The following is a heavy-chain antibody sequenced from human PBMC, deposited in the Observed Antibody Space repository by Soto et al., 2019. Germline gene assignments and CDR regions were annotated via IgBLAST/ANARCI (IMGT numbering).Heavy chain of an antibody. CDR3: ARGGGVGVAGSAAFDM. CDR2: INPATGAA. D-gene: IGHD3-3*01. CDR1: GYPVTAYY. V-gene: IGHV1-2*02. J-gene: IGHJ3*02. Sequence: QLHLVQSGAVVKKPGASVTVSCSASGYPVTAYYMHWVRQAPGRGLEWMGGINPATGAANYTQTFPGRVTRTRDTSTSTGFMELSGLTSEDPAVFYCARGGGVGVAGSAAFDMWGQGTLVTVSS.